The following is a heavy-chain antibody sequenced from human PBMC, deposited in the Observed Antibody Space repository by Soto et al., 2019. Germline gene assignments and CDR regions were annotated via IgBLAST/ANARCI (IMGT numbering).Heavy chain of an antibody. V-gene: IGHV4-30-4*01. CDR3: ARSGITIFGVVLPYYYYGMDV. Sequence: RSLTCTVSGGSISSGDYYWSWIRQPPGKGLEWIGYIYYSGSTYYNPSLKSRVTISVDTSKNQFPLKLSSVTAADTAVYYCARSGITIFGVVLPYYYYGMDVWGQGTTVTVSS. CDR2: IYYSGST. D-gene: IGHD3-3*01. J-gene: IGHJ6*02. CDR1: GGSISSGDYY.